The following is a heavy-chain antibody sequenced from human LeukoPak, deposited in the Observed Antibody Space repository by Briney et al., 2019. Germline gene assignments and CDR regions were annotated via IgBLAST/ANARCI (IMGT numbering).Heavy chain of an antibody. J-gene: IGHJ3*02. CDR2: IYYSGTT. V-gene: IGHV4-59*08. D-gene: IGHD4-11*01. CDR3: ARHDDYSRTFDI. CDR1: GGSISSCY. Sequence: SETLSLTCTVSGGSISSCYWSWVRQPPGKGLEWIGYIYYSGTTDYNPSLRSRVTISVDTSKNQFSLKLSSVTAADTAVYYCARHDDYSRTFDIWGQGTLVTVSS.